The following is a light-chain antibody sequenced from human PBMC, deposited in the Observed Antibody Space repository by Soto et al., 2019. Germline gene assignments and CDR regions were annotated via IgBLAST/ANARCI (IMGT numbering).Light chain of an antibody. Sequence: QSVLTQPPSVSAAPGQKVTISCSGSSSNIGNHYVSWYQQFPGTAPQLLIYDNDKRPSGIPDRFSGSKSGTSATLGITGLQTGDEADYYCGTWDSSLSAVVFGGGTKLTVL. CDR1: SSNIGNHY. CDR3: GTWDSSLSAVV. V-gene: IGLV1-51*01. J-gene: IGLJ2*01. CDR2: DND.